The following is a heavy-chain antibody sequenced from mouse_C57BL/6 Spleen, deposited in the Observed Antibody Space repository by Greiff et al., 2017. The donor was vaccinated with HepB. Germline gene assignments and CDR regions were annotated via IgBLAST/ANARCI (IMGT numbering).Heavy chain of an antibody. J-gene: IGHJ1*03. V-gene: IGHV1-53*01. CDR2: INPSNGGT. D-gene: IGHD4-1*01. CDR1: GYTFTSYW. CDR3: AREELGRGYFDV. Sequence: QVQLQQPGTELVKPGASVKLSCKASGYTFTSYWMHWVKQRPGQGLEWIGNINPSNGGTNYNEKFKSKATLTVDKSSSTAYMQLSSLTSEASAVYYCAREELGRGYFDVWGTGTTVTVSS.